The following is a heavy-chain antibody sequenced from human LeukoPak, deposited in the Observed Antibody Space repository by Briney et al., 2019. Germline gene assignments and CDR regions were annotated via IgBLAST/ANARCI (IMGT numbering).Heavy chain of an antibody. D-gene: IGHD6-13*01. V-gene: IGHV4-34*01. J-gene: IGHJ3*02. CDR1: GGSFSGYY. CDR2: INHSGST. Sequence: SETLSLTCAVYGGSFSGYYWSWIRQPPGKGLKWIGEINHSGSTNYNPSLKSRVTISVDTSKNQFSLKLSSVTAADTAVYYCARAAGAAAGNDAFDIWGQGTMVTVSS. CDR3: ARAAGAAAGNDAFDI.